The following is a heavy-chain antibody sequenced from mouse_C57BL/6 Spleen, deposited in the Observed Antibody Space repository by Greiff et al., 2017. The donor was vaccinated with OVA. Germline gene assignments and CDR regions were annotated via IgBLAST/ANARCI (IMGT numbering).Heavy chain of an antibody. CDR1: GFTFTDYY. V-gene: IGHV7-3*01. CDR2: IRNKANGYTT. Sequence: EVKLMESGGGLVQPGGSLSLSCAASGFTFTDYYMSWVRQPPGKALEWLGFIRNKANGYTTEYSASVKGRFTISRDNSQSILYLQMNALRAEDSATYYCARSGLGHYFDYWGQGTTLTVSS. CDR3: ARSGLGHYFDY. D-gene: IGHD4-1*01. J-gene: IGHJ2*01.